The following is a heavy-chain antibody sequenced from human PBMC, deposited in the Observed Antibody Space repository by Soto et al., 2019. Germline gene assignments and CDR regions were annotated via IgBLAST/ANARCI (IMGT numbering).Heavy chain of an antibody. J-gene: IGHJ4*02. D-gene: IGHD3-10*01. V-gene: IGHV1-69*02. CDR1: GGTFSRYT. Sequence: QVQLVQSGAEVKKPGSSVKVSCKASGGTFSRYTISWVRQAPGQGLEWMGRIIPILGIANYAQKFQGRVTITADKSTSTAYMELSSLRSEDTAVYYCARSSVRGVIITGGDYWGQGTLVTVSS. CDR3: ARSSVRGVIITGGDY. CDR2: IIPILGIA.